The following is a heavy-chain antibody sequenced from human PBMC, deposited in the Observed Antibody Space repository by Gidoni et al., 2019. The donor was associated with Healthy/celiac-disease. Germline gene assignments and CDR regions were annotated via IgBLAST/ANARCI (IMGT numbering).Heavy chain of an antibody. D-gene: IGHD3-22*01. J-gene: IGHJ6*02. CDR3: ARVGQYYYDSSGYLPDGMDV. CDR2: IWYSGSNK. Sequence: QVQLVESGGGVVQPGRSLRLSCAASGFTFGSYGMHWVRQAPGKGLEWVAVIWYSGSNKYYADSVKGRFTISRDNSKNTRYLQMNSLRAEDTAVYYCARVGQYYYDSSGYLPDGMDVWGQGTTVTVSS. V-gene: IGHV3-33*01. CDR1: GFTFGSYG.